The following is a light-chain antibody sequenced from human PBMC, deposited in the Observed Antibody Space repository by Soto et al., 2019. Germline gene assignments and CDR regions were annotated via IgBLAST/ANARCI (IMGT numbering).Light chain of an antibody. Sequence: QSALTQPRSVSGSPGQSVTISCTGTSSDVGNYNYVSWYQQHPGKAPKVMIYDVNNWPSGVPDRFSGSKSGNTASLTISGLQAEDEADYSCCSYAGSYTWVFGGGTKLTVL. CDR3: CSYAGSYTWV. J-gene: IGLJ3*02. V-gene: IGLV2-11*01. CDR1: SSDVGNYNY. CDR2: DVN.